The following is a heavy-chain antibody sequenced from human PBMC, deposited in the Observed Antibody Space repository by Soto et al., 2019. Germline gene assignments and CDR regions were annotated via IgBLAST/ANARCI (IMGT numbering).Heavy chain of an antibody. D-gene: IGHD5-12*01. CDR1: VFTFSNYD. V-gene: IGHV3-13*01. J-gene: IGHJ2*01. CDR3: ARAARWLQSRYFDL. CDR2: IDIAGAT. Sequence: WGSLRLSCASSVFTFSNYDMHWVRQTTGKGLEWVSAIDIAGATYYPDSVKGRFTISREKAKNSLYLQMNSLRADDTAVYYCARAARWLQSRYFDLWGRGTMVTVSS.